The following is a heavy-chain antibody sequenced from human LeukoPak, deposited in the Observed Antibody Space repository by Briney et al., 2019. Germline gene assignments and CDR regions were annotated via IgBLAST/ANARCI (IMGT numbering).Heavy chain of an antibody. CDR1: GGSFSGYY. D-gene: IGHD3-10*01. Sequence: PSETLSLTCAVYGGSFSGYYWSWIRQPPGKGLEWIGEINHSGSTNYNPSLKSRVTISVDTSTNQFSLTLKSVTAADTAVYYCTRGVNRRFYGAGRRNTWFAPWGQGTRVTVSP. J-gene: IGHJ5*02. CDR2: INHSGST. CDR3: TRGVNRRFYGAGRRNTWFAP. V-gene: IGHV4-34*01.